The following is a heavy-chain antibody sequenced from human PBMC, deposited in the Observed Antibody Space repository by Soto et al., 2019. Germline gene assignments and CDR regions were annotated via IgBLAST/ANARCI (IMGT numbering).Heavy chain of an antibody. D-gene: IGHD2-2*01. J-gene: IGHJ3*02. CDR1: GFTFDDYG. CDR2: INWNGGST. V-gene: IGHV3-20*04. Sequence: GGSLRLSCAASGFTFDDYGLSWVRQAPGKGLEWVSGINWNGGSTGYADSVKGRFTISRDNAKNSLYLQMNSLRAEDTALYYCARDDLGYCSSTSCLTDAFDIWGQGTMVTVSS. CDR3: ARDDLGYCSSTSCLTDAFDI.